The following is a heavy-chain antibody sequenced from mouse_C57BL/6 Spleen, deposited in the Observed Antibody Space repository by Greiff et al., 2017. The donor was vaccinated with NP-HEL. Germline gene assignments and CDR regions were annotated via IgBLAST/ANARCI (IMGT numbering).Heavy chain of an antibody. CDR3: ARGFPYAMDY. CDR1: GYAFSSSW. J-gene: IGHJ4*01. V-gene: IGHV1-82*01. CDR2: IYPGDGDT. Sequence: QVQLKESGPELVKPGASVKISCKASGYAFSSSWMNWVKQRPGKGLEWIGRIYPGDGDTNYTGKFKGKATLTAYKSSSTAYMQLSSLTSEDSAVYFCARGFPYAMDYWGQGTSVTVSS.